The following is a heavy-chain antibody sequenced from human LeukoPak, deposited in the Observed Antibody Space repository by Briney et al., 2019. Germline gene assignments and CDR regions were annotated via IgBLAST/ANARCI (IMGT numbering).Heavy chain of an antibody. V-gene: IGHV3-48*04. J-gene: IGHJ4*02. CDR2: ISSSSSTI. CDR3: ARDLSGSYY. Sequence: GGSLRHSCAASGFTFSSYSMNWVRKAPGKGLEWVSYISSSSSTIYYADSVKGRFTISRDNAKNSLYLQMNSLRAEDTAVYYCARDLSGSYYWGQGTLVTVSS. CDR1: GFTFSSYS. D-gene: IGHD1-26*01.